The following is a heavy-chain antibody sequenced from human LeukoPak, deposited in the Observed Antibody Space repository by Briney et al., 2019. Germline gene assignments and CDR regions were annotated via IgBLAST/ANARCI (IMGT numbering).Heavy chain of an antibody. J-gene: IGHJ6*03. D-gene: IGHD6-6*01. V-gene: IGHV3-9*01. Sequence: GGSLRLSCAPSGFTFDDYAMHWVRQAPGKGLEWVSGISWNSGTLGYADSVKGRFTISRDNAKNSLYLQMNSLRAEDTAVYYCARDGKVAALPYGDYYYYMDVWGKGTTVTVSS. CDR3: ARDGKVAALPYGDYYYYMDV. CDR1: GFTFDDYA. CDR2: ISWNSGTL.